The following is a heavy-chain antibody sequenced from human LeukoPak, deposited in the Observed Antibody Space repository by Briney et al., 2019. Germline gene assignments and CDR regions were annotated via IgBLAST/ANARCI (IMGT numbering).Heavy chain of an antibody. CDR3: AKRGVVIRVILVGFHKEAYYFDS. Sequence: GGSLRLSCAVSGFTLSNYGMNWVRQAPGKGLEWVAGISGSGGSTNYADSVKGRFTISRDNPKNTLYLQMNSLRAEDTALYFCAKRGVVIRVILVGFHKEAYYFDSWGQGALVTVSS. V-gene: IGHV3-23*01. D-gene: IGHD3-22*01. CDR1: GFTLSNYG. CDR2: ISGSGGST. J-gene: IGHJ4*02.